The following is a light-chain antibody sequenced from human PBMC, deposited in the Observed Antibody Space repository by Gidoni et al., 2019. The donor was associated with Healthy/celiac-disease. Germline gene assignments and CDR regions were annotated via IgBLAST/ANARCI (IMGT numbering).Light chain of an antibody. CDR1: QSVSSSY. J-gene: IGKJ2*01. V-gene: IGKV3-20*01. Sequence: EIVLTQYPATLSLSPGERATLSCSASQSVSSSYLAWYQQKPGKAPRLLPYGASSRATGIPDRFSGSGSGTDFTLTISRLEPEDFAAYYCQQYGSSRYTFGQGTKLEIK. CDR3: QQYGSSRYT. CDR2: GAS.